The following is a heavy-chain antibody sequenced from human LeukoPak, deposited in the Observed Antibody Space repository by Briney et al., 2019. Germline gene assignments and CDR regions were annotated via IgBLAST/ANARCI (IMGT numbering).Heavy chain of an antibody. Sequence: SETLSLTCTVSGGSISSYYWSRIRLPPGKGLEGIGYIYYTGATYYNPSLKSRVTISLDTSKNQFPLKLSSVTAADAAVYYCARAGYSYGTGYYFDYWGQGALVTVSS. V-gene: IGHV4-59*01. CDR2: IYYTGAT. D-gene: IGHD5-18*01. CDR3: ARAGYSYGTGYYFDY. J-gene: IGHJ4*02. CDR1: GGSISSYY.